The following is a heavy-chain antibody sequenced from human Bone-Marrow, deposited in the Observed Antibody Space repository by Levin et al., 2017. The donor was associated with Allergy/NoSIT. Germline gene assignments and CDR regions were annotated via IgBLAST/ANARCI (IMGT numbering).Heavy chain of an antibody. J-gene: IGHJ3*02. CDR1: GGSISTYY. Sequence: SQTLSLTCTVSGGSISTYYWSWIRQPPGKGLEWIGYISYSGSTNYNPSLKSRVTISVDTSKNQFSLKLSSVTAADTAVYYCARNYDFWSGYSFGAVDIWGQGTMVTVSS. V-gene: IGHV4-59*01. CDR2: ISYSGST. CDR3: ARNYDFWSGYSFGAVDI. D-gene: IGHD3-3*01.